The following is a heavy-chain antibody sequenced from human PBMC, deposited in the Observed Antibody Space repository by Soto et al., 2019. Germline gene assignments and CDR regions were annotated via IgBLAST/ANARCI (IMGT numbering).Heavy chain of an antibody. D-gene: IGHD6-19*01. Sequence: SETLSLTCTVSGGSIRSSNWWSWVRQPPGKGLEWIGEIYHSGSTNYNPSLKCRVTISVDKSKNQFSLKLSSVTAADTAVYYCARRYSSGWSTRGYFDYWGQGTLVTVSS. V-gene: IGHV4-4*02. CDR1: GGSIRSSNW. J-gene: IGHJ4*02. CDR2: IYHSGST. CDR3: ARRYSSGWSTRGYFDY.